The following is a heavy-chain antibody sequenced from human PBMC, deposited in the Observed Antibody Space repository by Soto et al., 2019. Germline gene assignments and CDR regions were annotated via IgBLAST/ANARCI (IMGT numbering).Heavy chain of an antibody. Sequence: SETLSLTCVVSGGSISSYYWSCIRQPPGKGLEWIGYISDSGMTKYNPSLTSRVTISVDRSKNQLSLKLTSVTAADTAVYYCARDYYYDSRGDPGAYYYGMDVWGQGTTVTVSS. D-gene: IGHD3-22*01. V-gene: IGHV4-59*01. CDR3: ARDYYYDSRGDPGAYYYGMDV. CDR1: GGSISSYY. CDR2: ISDSGMT. J-gene: IGHJ6*02.